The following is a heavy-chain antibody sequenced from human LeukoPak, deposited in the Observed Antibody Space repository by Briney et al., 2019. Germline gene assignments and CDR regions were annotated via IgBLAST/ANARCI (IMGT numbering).Heavy chain of an antibody. V-gene: IGHV1-2*02. Sequence: ASVKVSCKASGYTFTGYYMHWVRQAPGQGLEWMGWINPNSGGTNYAQKFQGRVTMTRNTSISTAYMELSSLRSEDTAVYYCARGTTMVRGVPGVDYWGQGTLVTVSS. CDR3: ARGTTMVRGVPGVDY. CDR1: GYTFTGYY. J-gene: IGHJ4*02. CDR2: INPNSGGT. D-gene: IGHD3-10*01.